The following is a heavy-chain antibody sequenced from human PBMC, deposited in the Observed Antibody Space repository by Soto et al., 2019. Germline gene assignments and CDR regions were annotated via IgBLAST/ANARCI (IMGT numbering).Heavy chain of an antibody. J-gene: IGHJ4*02. D-gene: IGHD2-2*01. CDR2: IYRSSVFRFGPNE. CDR1: GFTFSSHS. V-gene: IGHV3-21*04. Sequence: GGSLRLSCAASGFTFSSHSMNWVRQAPGKGLEWVASIYRSSVFRFGPNEFYADSVRGRFIISRDNTNNLVYLQMNSLRAEDTAVYYCAQDGYSITRNKPLDYWGQGTLVTVSS. CDR3: AQDGYSITRNKPLDY.